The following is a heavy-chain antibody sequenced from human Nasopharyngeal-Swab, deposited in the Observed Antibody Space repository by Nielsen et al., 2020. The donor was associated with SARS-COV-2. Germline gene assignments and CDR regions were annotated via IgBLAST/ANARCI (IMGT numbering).Heavy chain of an antibody. V-gene: IGHV1-69*04. J-gene: IGHJ4*02. CDR1: GGTFSSYA. CDR3: ARGPALDTAFFDY. CDR2: IIPILGIA. D-gene: IGHD5-18*01. Sequence: SVKVSCKASGGTFSSYALSWVRQAPGQGLEWMGRIIPILGIANYAQKFQGRVTITADKSTSTAYMELSSLRSEDTAVYYCARGPALDTAFFDYWGQGTLVTVSS.